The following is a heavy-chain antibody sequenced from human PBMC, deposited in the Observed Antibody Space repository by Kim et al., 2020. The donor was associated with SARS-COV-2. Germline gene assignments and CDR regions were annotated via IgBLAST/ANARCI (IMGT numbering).Heavy chain of an antibody. D-gene: IGHD6-19*01. V-gene: IGHV3-11*01. J-gene: IGHJ4*02. CDR1: RFIFSDYY. CDR3: VRDSPQYSSAPGFDY. CDR2: ITTGDPTT. Sequence: GGSLRLSCAASRFIFSDYYMSWVRQAPGRGLEWVSYITTGDPTTFYADSVKGRFTISRDNARSSLYLHMTSLRAEDTAIYYCVRDSPQYSSAPGFDYWGQGTLVTVSS.